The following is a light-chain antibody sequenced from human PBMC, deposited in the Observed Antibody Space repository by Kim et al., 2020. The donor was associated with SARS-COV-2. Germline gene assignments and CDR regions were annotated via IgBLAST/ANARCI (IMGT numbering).Light chain of an antibody. CDR1: ISTS. V-gene: IGKV1-16*02. J-gene: IGKJ4*01. Sequence: ISTSLAWFQQKPGKAPKSLIYATSTLYSGVPSKFSGSGSGTDFTLTISGLQAEDFATYYCHQYKTYPFTFGGGTKVEI. CDR3: HQYKTYPFT. CDR2: ATS.